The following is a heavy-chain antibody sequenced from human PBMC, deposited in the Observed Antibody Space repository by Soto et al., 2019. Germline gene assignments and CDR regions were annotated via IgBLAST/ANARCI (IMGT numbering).Heavy chain of an antibody. V-gene: IGHV5-51*01. CDR2: IFPGNSNT. J-gene: IGHJ4*02. CDR1: GYSFTSYW. D-gene: IGHD2-21*01. CDR3: ARQHVAVPPIHLISYAY. Sequence: EVQLVQSGAEVKKPGESLQISCKGSGYSFTSYWIAWVRQMPGKGLEWMGIIFPGNSNTRYSPSFQGQVTISADKSFSTAYLQWSSLKASDTAVYYCARQHVAVPPIHLISYAYWGQGTLVTVAS.